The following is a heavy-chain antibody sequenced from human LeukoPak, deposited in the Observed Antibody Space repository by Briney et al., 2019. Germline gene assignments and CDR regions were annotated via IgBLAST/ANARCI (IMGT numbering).Heavy chain of an antibody. Sequence: SETLSLTCAVSGGSISSGGYSWSWIRQPPGKGLEWIGYIYHSGSTYYNPSPKSRVTISVDRSKNQFSLKLSSVTAADTAVYYCARVVWGYFDYWGQGTLVTVSS. J-gene: IGHJ4*02. CDR1: GGSISSGGYS. V-gene: IGHV4-30-2*01. D-gene: IGHD1-14*01. CDR3: ARVVWGYFDY. CDR2: IYHSGST.